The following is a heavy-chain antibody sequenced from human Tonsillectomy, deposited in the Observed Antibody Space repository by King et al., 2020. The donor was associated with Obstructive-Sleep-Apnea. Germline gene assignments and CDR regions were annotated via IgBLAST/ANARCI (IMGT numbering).Heavy chain of an antibody. D-gene: IGHD3-9*01. V-gene: IGHV3-21*01. CDR3: ARALTYDILTGYYRDAFDI. J-gene: IGHJ3*02. CDR1: GFTFSSYS. Sequence: VQLVESGGGLVKPGGSLRLSCAASGFTFSSYSMNWVRQAPGKGLEWVSSISSSSSYIYYADSVKGRFTISRDNAKNSLYLQMNSLRVEDTDVYYCARALTYDILTGYYRDAFDIWGQGTMVTVSS. CDR2: ISSSSSYI.